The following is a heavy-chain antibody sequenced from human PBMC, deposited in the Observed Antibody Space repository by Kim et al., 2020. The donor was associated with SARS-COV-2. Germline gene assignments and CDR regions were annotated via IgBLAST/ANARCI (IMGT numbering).Heavy chain of an antibody. CDR3: SRDARPPPIFFGVVRGPYYMDV. J-gene: IGHJ6*03. CDR1: GGSISSYY. CDR2: IYTSGST. Sequence: SETLSLTCTVSGGSISSYYWSWIRQPAGKGLEWIGRIYTSGSTNYNPSLKSRVTMSVDTSKNQFSLKLSSVTAADTAVYYCSRDARPPPIFFGVVRGPYYMDVWGKGTTVTVSS. V-gene: IGHV4-4*07. D-gene: IGHD3-3*01.